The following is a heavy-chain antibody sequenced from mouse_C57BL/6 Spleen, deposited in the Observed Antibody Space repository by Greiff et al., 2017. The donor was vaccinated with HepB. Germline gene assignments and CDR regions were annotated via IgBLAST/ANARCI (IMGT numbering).Heavy chain of an antibody. CDR1: GYTFTDHT. CDR2: IYPRDGST. V-gene: IGHV1-78*01. D-gene: IGHD2-4*01. J-gene: IGHJ1*03. Sequence: VQLQQSDAELVKPGASVKISCKVSGYTFTDHTIHWMKQRPEQGLEWIGYIYPRDGSTKYNEKFKGKATLTADKSSSTAYMQLNSLTSEDSAVYFCARGIYYDYDDWYFDVWGTGTTVTVSS. CDR3: ARGIYYDYDDWYFDV.